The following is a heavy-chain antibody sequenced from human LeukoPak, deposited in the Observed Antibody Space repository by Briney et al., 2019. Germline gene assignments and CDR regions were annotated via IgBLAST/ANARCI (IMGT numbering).Heavy chain of an antibody. CDR2: IIVGSGQT. CDR3: AAGDTLVRGVIIPFAP. CDR1: GFTLINSA. D-gene: IGHD3-10*01. V-gene: IGHV1-58*01. Sequence: SVKVSCKASGFTLINSAVQWVRQARGQRLEWVGWIIVGSGQTRYAQKFQERVTITRDMSTSTAFPELSSLRSEDSAVYYCAAGDTLVRGVIIPFAPWGQGTLVTVSS. J-gene: IGHJ5*02.